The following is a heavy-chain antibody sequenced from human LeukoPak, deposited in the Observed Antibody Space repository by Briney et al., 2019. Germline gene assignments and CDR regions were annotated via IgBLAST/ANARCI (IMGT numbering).Heavy chain of an antibody. D-gene: IGHD6-19*01. CDR1: GDSISSRSFY. Sequence: SETLSLTCTVSGDSISSRSFYWGWIRQPPGKGLEWIGTIYYSGGTYYNPSLKSRVTMSVDTSDNQFSLRLISVTAADTAVYYCARHFPHMDFTGWKQGWFDPWGQGTLVTVSS. V-gene: IGHV4-39*01. CDR3: ARHFPHMDFTGWKQGWFDP. J-gene: IGHJ5*02. CDR2: IYYSGGT.